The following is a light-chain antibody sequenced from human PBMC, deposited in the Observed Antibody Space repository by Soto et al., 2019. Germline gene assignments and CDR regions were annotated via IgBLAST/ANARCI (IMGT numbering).Light chain of an antibody. CDR2: GNS. CDR1: SSNIGAGYD. V-gene: IGLV1-40*01. Sequence: QSVLTEPPSVSGAPGQRVTISCTGSSSNIGAGYDVHWYQQVPGTAPKLLIYGNSNRPSGVPDRFSGSKSGTSASLAITGLQAEDEAEYYCQSYDDSLNVVLFGGGTKVTVL. J-gene: IGLJ2*01. CDR3: QSYDDSLNVVL.